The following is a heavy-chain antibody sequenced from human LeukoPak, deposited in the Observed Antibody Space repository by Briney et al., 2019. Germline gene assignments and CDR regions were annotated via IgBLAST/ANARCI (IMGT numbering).Heavy chain of an antibody. D-gene: IGHD5-18*01. Sequence: ASVNVSCKASGYTFTGYYMHWVRQAPGQGLEWMGWINPNSGGTNYAQTFQGWVTMTRDTSISTAYMELSRLRSDDTAVYYCARDRGYSYGLYAFDIWGQGTMVTVSS. V-gene: IGHV1-2*04. CDR1: GYTFTGYY. CDR3: ARDRGYSYGLYAFDI. CDR2: INPNSGGT. J-gene: IGHJ3*02.